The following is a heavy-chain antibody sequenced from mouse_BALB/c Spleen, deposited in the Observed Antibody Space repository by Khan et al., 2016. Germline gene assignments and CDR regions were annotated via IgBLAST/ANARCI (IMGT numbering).Heavy chain of an antibody. D-gene: IGHD1-1*01. CDR1: GYSITSDYA. Sequence: EVQLQESGPGLVKPSQSLSLTCTVTGYSITSDYAWNWIRQFPGNKLEWMGYISYSGSTSYNPSLKSRISITRDTSKNQFFLQLNSVTTEDTATYYCARRDYGSYYAMDYWGQGNAVTVSS. J-gene: IGHJ4*01. V-gene: IGHV3-2*02. CDR2: ISYSGST. CDR3: ARRDYGSYYAMDY.